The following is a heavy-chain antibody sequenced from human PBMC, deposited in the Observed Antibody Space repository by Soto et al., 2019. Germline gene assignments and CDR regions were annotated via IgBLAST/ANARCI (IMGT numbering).Heavy chain of an antibody. V-gene: IGHV5-51*01. D-gene: IGHD2-15*01. CDR3: AALVAAPARAFDI. CDR1: GYSFTSYW. CDR2: IYPGDSDT. J-gene: IGHJ3*02. Sequence: GESLKISCKGSGYSFTSYWIGWVRQMPGKGLEWMGIIYPGDSDTRYSPSFQGQVTISADKSISTAYLQWSSLKASDTAMYYCAALVAAPARAFDIWGQGTMVTVSS.